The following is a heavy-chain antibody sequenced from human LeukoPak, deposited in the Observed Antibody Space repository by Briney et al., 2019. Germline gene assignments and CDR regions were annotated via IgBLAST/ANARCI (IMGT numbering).Heavy chain of an antibody. D-gene: IGHD3-10*01. CDR2: ISSSSSYI. V-gene: IGHV3-21*01. J-gene: IGHJ4*02. Sequence: KAGGSLRLSCAASGFTFSSYSMNWVRQAPGKGLEWVSSISSSSSYIYYADSVKGRFTVSRDNAKNSLYLQMNSLRAEDTAVYYCARDGAMVRGVFQGNDYWGQGTLVTVSS. CDR1: GFTFSSYS. CDR3: ARDGAMVRGVFQGNDY.